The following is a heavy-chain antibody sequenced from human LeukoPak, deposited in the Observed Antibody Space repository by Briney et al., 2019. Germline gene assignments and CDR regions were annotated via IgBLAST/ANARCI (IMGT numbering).Heavy chain of an antibody. CDR2: IRSKANSYAT. Sequence: GGSLRLSCAASGFPFSGSAMHWVRPASGKGLEWVGRIRSKANSYATAYAASVKGRFTISRDDSKNTAYLQMNSLKTEDTAVYYCTSMGGSFSDWGKGTTVIVSS. D-gene: IGHD1-26*01. V-gene: IGHV3-73*01. CDR3: TSMGGSFSD. CDR1: GFPFSGSA. J-gene: IGHJ6*04.